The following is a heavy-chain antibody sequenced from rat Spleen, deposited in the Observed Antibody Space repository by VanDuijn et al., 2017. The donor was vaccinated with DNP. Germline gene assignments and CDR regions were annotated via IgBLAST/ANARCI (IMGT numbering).Heavy chain of an antibody. CDR2: IIYDGSRT. CDR1: GFNFNDYW. D-gene: IGHD1-5*01. V-gene: IGHV5S10*01. CDR3: ATLDIGSTVDY. J-gene: IGHJ2*01. Sequence: EVKLVESGGGLVQPGRSLKFSCAASGFNFNDYWMGWVRQAPKKGLEWVATIIYDGSRTFYRDSVKGRFTISRDNAKRTLYLQMDSLRSEDTATYYCATLDIGSTVDYWGQGVMVTVSS.